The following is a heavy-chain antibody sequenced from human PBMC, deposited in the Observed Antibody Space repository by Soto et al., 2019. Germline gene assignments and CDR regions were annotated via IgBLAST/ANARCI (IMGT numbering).Heavy chain of an antibody. V-gene: IGHV3-23*01. J-gene: IGHJ3*01. CDR1: GFTFSSYA. CDR2: ISGIGGST. CDR3: AKPLGYCSSTSCRPELDN. Sequence: GGSLRLSCAASGFTFSSYAMSWVRQAPGKGLEWVSAISGIGGSTYYADSVKGRFTISRDNSKNTLYLQMNSLRAEDTAVYYCAKPLGYCSSTSCRPELDNWGQGTMVTVSS. D-gene: IGHD2-2*01.